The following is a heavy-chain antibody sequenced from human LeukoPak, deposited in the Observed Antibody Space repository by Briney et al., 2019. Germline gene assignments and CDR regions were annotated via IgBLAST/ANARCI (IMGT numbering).Heavy chain of an antibody. J-gene: IGHJ4*02. CDR2: INIDGSST. D-gene: IGHD1-1*01. Sequence: LPGGSLRLSCAASGFTFSSYWMHWVRQTPGKGLVWVSRINIDGSSTAYADSVKGRFTISRDNAKNTLYLQMNSLRGEDTAVYYCARGGLEGYHWGQGTLVTVSS. V-gene: IGHV3-74*01. CDR1: GFTFSSYW. CDR3: ARGGLEGYH.